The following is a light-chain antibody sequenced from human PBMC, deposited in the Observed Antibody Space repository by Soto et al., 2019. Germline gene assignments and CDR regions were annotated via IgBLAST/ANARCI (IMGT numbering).Light chain of an antibody. CDR2: VFS. CDR1: SSDVGAYDY. Sequence: QSALTQPASVSGSPGQSITISCTGTSSDVGAYDYVSWYQQHPDKAPKLIIFVFSNRPSGVSNRFSGSKSGNTASLTNSGLQAEDEAYYYCSLNTSSDTPYVFGTGTKLTVL. V-gene: IGLV2-14*01. J-gene: IGLJ1*01. CDR3: SLNTSSDTPYV.